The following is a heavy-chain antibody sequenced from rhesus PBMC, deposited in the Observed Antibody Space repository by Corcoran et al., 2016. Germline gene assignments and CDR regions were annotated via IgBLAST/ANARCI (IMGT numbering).Heavy chain of an antibody. CDR3: AKGADTAGTVWIGDY. CDR2: ISNGGGST. V-gene: IGHV3S5*01. D-gene: IGHD5-24*01. CDR1: GFPFSSYG. Sequence: EVQLVESGGGLVQPGGSLRLSCAASGFPFSSYGMSWVRQATGKGLEWVSYISNGGGSTYYADSVKGRFTISRDNSKNTLSLQMNSLRAEDTAVYYCAKGADTAGTVWIGDYWGQGVLVTVSS. J-gene: IGHJ4*01.